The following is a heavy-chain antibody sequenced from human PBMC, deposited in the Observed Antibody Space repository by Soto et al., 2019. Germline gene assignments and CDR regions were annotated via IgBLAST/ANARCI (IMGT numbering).Heavy chain of an antibody. D-gene: IGHD2-8*01. V-gene: IGHV4-59*01. CDR2: IPYSGGP. J-gene: IGHJ5*02. CDR1: GDSIRSYF. Sequence: SETLSLTCNVSGDSIRSYFWSWIRQHPGKGLEWIGYIPYSGGPTYNPSLKSRVTISIDTSKKQFSLKMTSVTAADTAVYYCASSKMGLISVLETWGQGTLVTVSS. CDR3: ASSKMGLISVLET.